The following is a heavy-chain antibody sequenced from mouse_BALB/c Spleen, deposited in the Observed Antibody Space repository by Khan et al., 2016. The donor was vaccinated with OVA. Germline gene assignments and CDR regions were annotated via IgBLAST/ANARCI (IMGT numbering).Heavy chain of an antibody. J-gene: IGHJ2*01. V-gene: IGHV6-6*02. CDR2: IRLKSDDYVT. Sequence: EVQLVESGGGLVQPGGSMKLSCVASGFTFSNYWMNWVRQSPEKGLAWVAEIRLKSDDYVTHYAESVKGRFPISRDDSKSSVYLQMNNLIAEDTGIYYCWILLWGQGTTLTVSS. CDR1: GFTFSNYW. CDR3: WILL.